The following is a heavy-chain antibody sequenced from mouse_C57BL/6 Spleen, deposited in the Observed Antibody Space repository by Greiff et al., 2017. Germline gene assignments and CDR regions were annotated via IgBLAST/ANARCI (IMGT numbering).Heavy chain of an antibody. CDR2: ISDGGRYT. D-gene: IGHD1-1*01. J-gene: IGHJ3*01. Sequence: EVMLVESGGGLVKPGGSLKLSCAASGFTFSSYAMSWVRQTPETRLEWVATISDGGRYTYYPDNVKGRFTISRDNAKNHLYLQMSHLKSEDTAMYYGANYYGSSYAAYWGQVTLVTVSA. CDR3: ANYYGSSYAAY. CDR1: GFTFSSYA. V-gene: IGHV5-4*03.